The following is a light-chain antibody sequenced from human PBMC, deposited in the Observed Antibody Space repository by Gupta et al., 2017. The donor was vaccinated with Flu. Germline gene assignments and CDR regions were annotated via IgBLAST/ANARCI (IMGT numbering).Light chain of an antibody. J-gene: IGLJ3*02. CDR2: RNN. Sequence: QAGLTQPPSVSKGLRHTATLTCTGNSNNVGNQGAAWLQQHQGHPPKLLSYRNNNRPSGISERFSASRSGNTASLTITGLQPEDEADYYCSAWDSSLSARVFGGGTKLTVL. V-gene: IGLV10-54*04. CDR3: SAWDSSLSARV. CDR1: SNNVGNQG.